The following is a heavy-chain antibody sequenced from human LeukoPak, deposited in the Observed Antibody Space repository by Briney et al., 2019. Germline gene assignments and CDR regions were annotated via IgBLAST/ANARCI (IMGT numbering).Heavy chain of an antibody. D-gene: IGHD3-9*01. Sequence: GASVKVSCKASGYTFTSYGISWVRQAPGQGLEWMGWISAYNGNTNYAQKLQGRVTMTTDKSTSTAYMELSGLRSEDTAVYYCARDRLTVQYDILTGYDMWGQGTLVTVSS. J-gene: IGHJ4*02. V-gene: IGHV1-18*01. CDR1: GYTFTSYG. CDR3: ARDRLTVQYDILTGYDM. CDR2: ISAYNGNT.